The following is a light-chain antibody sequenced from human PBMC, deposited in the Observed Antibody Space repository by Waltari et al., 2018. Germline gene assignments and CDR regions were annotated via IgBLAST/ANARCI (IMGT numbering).Light chain of an antibody. CDR1: QNINTW. Sequence: DIQMTQSPSTLSASVGDRVNITCRASQNINTWLAWHQQKPGKAPTLLIYKASSLESGVPSRFSGSGSGTEFTLTISSLQPDDFATYYCLQYNGEPRTFGQGTKVEVK. CDR2: KAS. CDR3: LQYNGEPRT. J-gene: IGKJ1*01. V-gene: IGKV1-5*03.